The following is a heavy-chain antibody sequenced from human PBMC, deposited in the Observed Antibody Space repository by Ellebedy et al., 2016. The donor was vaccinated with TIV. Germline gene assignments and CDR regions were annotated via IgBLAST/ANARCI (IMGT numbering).Heavy chain of an antibody. J-gene: IGHJ4*02. Sequence: GGSLRLSCAASRFTFGDYGMTWVRQRPGKGLEWLSGIDWNGRTTGYADSVKGRFTISRDNAKNSLYLQMDSLRAEDTAFYYCARASSGSYTGHFEYWGQGIRVIVAS. CDR1: RFTFGDYG. CDR2: IDWNGRTT. D-gene: IGHD1-26*01. CDR3: ARASSGSYTGHFEY. V-gene: IGHV3-20*04.